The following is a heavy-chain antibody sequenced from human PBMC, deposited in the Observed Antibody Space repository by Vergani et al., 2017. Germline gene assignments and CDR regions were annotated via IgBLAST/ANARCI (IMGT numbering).Heavy chain of an antibody. D-gene: IGHD2-2*02. V-gene: IGHV4-34*01. Sequence: QVQLQQWGAGLLKPSETLSLTCAVYGGSFSGYYWSWIRQPPGKGLEWIGEINHSGSTNYNPSLKSRVTISVDTSKNQFSLKLSSVTAADTAVYYCARGVYGGYCSSTSCYTGWYFDLWGRGTLVTVSS. CDR2: INHSGST. J-gene: IGHJ2*01. CDR3: ARGVYGGYCSSTSCYTGWYFDL. CDR1: GGSFSGYY.